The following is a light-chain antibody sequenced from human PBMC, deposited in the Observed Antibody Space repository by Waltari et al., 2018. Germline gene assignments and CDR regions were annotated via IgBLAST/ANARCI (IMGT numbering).Light chain of an antibody. CDR1: QSVLYNSNNKNY. Sequence: DIVMTQSPDSLTVPLGERATINCKSNQSVLYNSNNKNYVAWYQQKPGQPPKLLIYWASTRQSGVPDRFSGSGSGTDFTLTISSLHAEDVAVYHCQQYYTNPRTFGQGTKVEIK. J-gene: IGKJ1*01. CDR2: WAS. V-gene: IGKV4-1*01. CDR3: QQYYTNPRT.